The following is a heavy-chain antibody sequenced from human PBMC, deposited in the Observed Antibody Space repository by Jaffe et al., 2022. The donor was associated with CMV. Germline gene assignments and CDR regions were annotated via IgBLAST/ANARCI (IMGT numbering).Heavy chain of an antibody. J-gene: IGHJ4*02. CDR2: INHSGST. CDR3: ARSYCSGGSCYHIDY. CDR1: GGSFSGYY. Sequence: QVQLQQWGAGLLKPSETLSLTCAVYGGSFSGYYWSWIRQPPGKGLEWIGEINHSGSTNYNPSLKSRVTISVDTSKNQFSLKLSSVTAADTAVYYCARSYCSGGSCYHIDYWGQGTLVTVSS. D-gene: IGHD2-15*01. V-gene: IGHV4-34*01.